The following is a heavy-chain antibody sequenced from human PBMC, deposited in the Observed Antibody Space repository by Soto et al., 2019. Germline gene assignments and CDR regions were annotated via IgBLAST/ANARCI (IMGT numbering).Heavy chain of an antibody. CDR2: INPNNGKA. D-gene: IGHD1-1*01. CDR1: GYTFTGYY. J-gene: IGHJ3*02. V-gene: IGHV1-18*04. Sequence: ASVKVSCKASGYTFTGYYMHWVRQAPGQGLEWMGWINPNNGKANYAQKLQGRVTMTTDTSTNTAYMELRSLRSDDTAVYYCARDHNWNKAFDIWGQGTMVTVSS. CDR3: ARDHNWNKAFDI.